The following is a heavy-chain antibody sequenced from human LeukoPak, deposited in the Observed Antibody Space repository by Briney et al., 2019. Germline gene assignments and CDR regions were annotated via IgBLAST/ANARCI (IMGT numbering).Heavy chain of an antibody. CDR1: GYTFTSYY. CDR2: INPSGGST. V-gene: IGHV1-46*01. CDR3: ATTIAVAGQGDYYYGMDV. Sequence: ASVKVSCKASGYTFTSYYMHWVRHAPGQGLEWMGIINPSGGSTSYAQKFQGRVTMTRDTSTSTVYMELSSLRSEDTAVYYCATTIAVAGQGDYYYGMDVWGQGTTVTVSS. D-gene: IGHD6-19*01. J-gene: IGHJ6*02.